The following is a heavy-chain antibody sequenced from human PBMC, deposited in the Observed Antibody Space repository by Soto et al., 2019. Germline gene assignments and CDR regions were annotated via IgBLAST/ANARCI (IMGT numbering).Heavy chain of an antibody. CDR2: IYYTGST. D-gene: IGHD2-15*01. V-gene: IGHV4-59*01. Sequence: QVQLQESGPGLVKPSETLSLTCTVSGGSISTYYWSWIRQPPGKGLEWIGYIYYTGSTNYNPSPKSGVAISVDTSKNQFSLKLSSVTAADTAVYYCARASGCSGDSCAFDPWGQGTLVTVSS. J-gene: IGHJ5*02. CDR1: GGSISTYY. CDR3: ARASGCSGDSCAFDP.